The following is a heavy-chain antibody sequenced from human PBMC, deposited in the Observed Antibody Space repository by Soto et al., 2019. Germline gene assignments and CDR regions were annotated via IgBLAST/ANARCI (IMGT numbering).Heavy chain of an antibody. CDR1: GGSMNRADYY. Sequence: QLQLQESGPGLVKPSQTLSLTCTVSGGSMNRADYYWSWIRQPPGKGLEWLGYIYYNGATYYNPSLDSRLTISVDTPKNQCSLKLRSVTAADTAVYFCARDGGRGYYGSGTYYDFWGQGTLVTVSS. V-gene: IGHV4-30-4*01. CDR3: ARDGGRGYYGSGTYYDF. D-gene: IGHD3-10*01. J-gene: IGHJ4*02. CDR2: IYYNGAT.